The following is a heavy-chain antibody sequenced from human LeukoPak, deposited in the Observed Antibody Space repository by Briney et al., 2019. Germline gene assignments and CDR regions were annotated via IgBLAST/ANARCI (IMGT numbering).Heavy chain of an antibody. D-gene: IGHD4-17*01. J-gene: IGHJ6*02. CDR1: GFTFSNSI. CDR3: ARDLTVTRNLYGMDV. V-gene: IGHV3-30-3*01. CDR2: ILYDGNKK. Sequence: GGSLRLSCAASGFTFSNSIMHWVRQAPGKGLEWVAVILYDGNKKYYADSVKGRFTISRDNSQNTLHLQMNSLRVEDTVVYYCARDLTVTRNLYGMDVWGQGTTVTVSS.